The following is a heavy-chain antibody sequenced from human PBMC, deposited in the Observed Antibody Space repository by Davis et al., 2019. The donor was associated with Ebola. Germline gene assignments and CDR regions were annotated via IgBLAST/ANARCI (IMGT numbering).Heavy chain of an antibody. CDR2: MNPNSGNT. D-gene: IGHD1-26*01. V-gene: IGHV1-8*01. Sequence: ASVKVSCKASGYTFTSYDINWVRQAAGQGLEWMGWMNPNSGNTGYTQKFQGRITMTRNISISTAYLELNSLRSEDTAVYYCARRVGARSGFDYWGQGTLVTVSS. CDR1: GYTFTSYD. J-gene: IGHJ4*02. CDR3: ARRVGARSGFDY.